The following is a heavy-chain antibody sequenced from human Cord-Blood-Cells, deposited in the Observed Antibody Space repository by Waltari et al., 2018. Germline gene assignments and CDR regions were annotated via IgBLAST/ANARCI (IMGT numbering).Heavy chain of an antibody. V-gene: IGHV4-34*01. D-gene: IGHD3-9*01. J-gene: IGHJ3*02. CDR1: GGSFSGYY. Sequence: QVQLQQWGAGLLKPSETLSLTCAVYGGSFSGYYCSWIRPPPGKGLEWIGEINHSGSTNYNPSLKSRVTISVDTSKNQFSPKLSSVTAADTAVYYCARGKDDILTGNAFDIWGQGTMVTDSS. CDR2: INHSGST. CDR3: ARGKDDILTGNAFDI.